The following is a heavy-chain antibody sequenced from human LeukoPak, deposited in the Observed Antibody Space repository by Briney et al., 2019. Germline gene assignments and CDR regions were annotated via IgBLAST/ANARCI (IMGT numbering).Heavy chain of an antibody. V-gene: IGHV1-2*02. D-gene: IGHD1-26*01. CDR3: ARGLKASGRPRGSFDP. J-gene: IGHJ5*02. CDR1: GYTFTGYY. CDR2: INPNSGGT. Sequence: ASVKVSCKASGYTFTGYYMHWVRQAPGQGLEWMGWINPNSGGTNYAQKFQGRVTMTRDTTISTAYMELSSLRSEDTAVYYCARGLKASGRPRGSFDPWGQGTLVTVSS.